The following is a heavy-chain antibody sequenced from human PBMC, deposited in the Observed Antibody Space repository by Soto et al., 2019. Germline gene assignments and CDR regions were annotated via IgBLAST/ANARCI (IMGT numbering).Heavy chain of an antibody. V-gene: IGHV5-51*01. J-gene: IGHJ4*02. CDR2: IYPGDSDT. D-gene: IGHD6-6*01. CDR3: ARSPTSISSPHYSDY. CDR1: GYKVSTWHNFTSYW. Sequence: PGESLKISCMGSGYKVSTWHNFTSYWIAWVRQMPGEGLEWMGIIYPGDSDTRYSPSFQGQVTISADKSINSVYLQWSSLKASDTAMYYCARSPTSISSPHYSDYWGQGTPVTVSS.